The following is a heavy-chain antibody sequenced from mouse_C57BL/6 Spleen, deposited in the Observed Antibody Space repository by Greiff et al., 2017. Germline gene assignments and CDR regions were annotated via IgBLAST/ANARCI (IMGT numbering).Heavy chain of an antibody. CDR1: GYAFSRSW. Sequence: QVQLKQSGPELVKPGASVKISCKASGYAFSRSWLNWVKQRPGKGLAWIGRIYPGDGDTNYNGKCKGKATLTADKSSSTAYMQLSSLTSEDSAVYFCASPTTVVDPAWFAYWGQGTLVTVSA. D-gene: IGHD1-1*01. CDR2: IYPGDGDT. V-gene: IGHV1-82*01. J-gene: IGHJ3*01. CDR3: ASPTTVVDPAWFAY.